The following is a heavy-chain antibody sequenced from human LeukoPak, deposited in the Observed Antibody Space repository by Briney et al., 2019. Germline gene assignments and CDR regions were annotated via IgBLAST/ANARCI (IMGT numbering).Heavy chain of an antibody. V-gene: IGHV1-8*01. J-gene: IGHJ6*02. Sequence: ASVKVSCKASGYTFTSYDINWVRQATGQGLEWMGWMNPNSGNTGYAQKFQGRVTMTRNTSISTAYMELSSLRSEDTAVYYCARLTPQDRFLEWLLRTPYYYYGMDVWGQGTTVTVSS. CDR1: GYTFTSYD. CDR3: ARLTPQDRFLEWLLRTPYYYYGMDV. D-gene: IGHD3-3*01. CDR2: MNPNSGNT.